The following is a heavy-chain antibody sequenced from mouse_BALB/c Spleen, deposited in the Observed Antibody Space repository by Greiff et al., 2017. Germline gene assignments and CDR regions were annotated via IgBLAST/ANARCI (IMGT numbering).Heavy chain of an antibody. D-gene: IGHD2-1*01. CDR3: ARVNGKGYFDV. CDR1: GFTFSDYY. Sequence: EVKLVESGGGLVKPGGSLKLSCAASGFTFSDYYMYWVRQTPEKRLEWVATISDGGSYTYYPDSVKGRFTISRDNAKNNLYLQMSSLKSEDTAMYYCARVNGKGYFDVWGAGTTVTVSS. V-gene: IGHV5-4*02. CDR2: ISDGGSYT. J-gene: IGHJ1*01.